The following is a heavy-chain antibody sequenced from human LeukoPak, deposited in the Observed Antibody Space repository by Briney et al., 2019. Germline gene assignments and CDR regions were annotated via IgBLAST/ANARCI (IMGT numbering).Heavy chain of an antibody. J-gene: IGHJ3*02. CDR3: ATSGMSSSWHHDAFDI. D-gene: IGHD6-13*01. Sequence: GGSLRLSCAASGFTFDDYAMHWVRQAPGKGLEWVSGISWNSGSIGYADSVKGRFTISRDNAKNSLYLQMNSLRAEDMALYYCATSGMSSSWHHDAFDIWGQGTMVTVSS. V-gene: IGHV3-9*03. CDR2: ISWNSGSI. CDR1: GFTFDDYA.